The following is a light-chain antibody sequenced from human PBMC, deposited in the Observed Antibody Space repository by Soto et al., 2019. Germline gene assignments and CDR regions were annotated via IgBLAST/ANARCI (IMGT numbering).Light chain of an antibody. J-gene: IGKJ1*01. V-gene: IGKV4-1*01. CDR2: GAS. CDR3: QQYHNSLWT. CDR1: QSVLYSSHNNNY. Sequence: DIVMTQSPHSLAVSLGERATINCQSSQSVLYSSHNNNYLVWYRQRHGQAPRLXIYGASIRATGIPERFSGSGSGTEFTLTISRLEPEDFAVYYCQQYHNSLWTFGQGTQVDIK.